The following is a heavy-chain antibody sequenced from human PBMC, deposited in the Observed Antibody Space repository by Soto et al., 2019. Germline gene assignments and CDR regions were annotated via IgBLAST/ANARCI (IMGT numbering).Heavy chain of an antibody. Sequence: PGESLKISCKGSGYTFTSDWIAWVRQMPGKGLEWMGIIYPGDSDTRYSPSLQGQVTISADKSTSTAYLQWSSLKASDTAMYFCARHGAYFDYWGQGTLVTVSS. CDR2: IYPGDSDT. CDR3: ARHGAYFDY. V-gene: IGHV5-51*01. CDR1: GYTFTSDW. D-gene: IGHD3-16*01. J-gene: IGHJ4*02.